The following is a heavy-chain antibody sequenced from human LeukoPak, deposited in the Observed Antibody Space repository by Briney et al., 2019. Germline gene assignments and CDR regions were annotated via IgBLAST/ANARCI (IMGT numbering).Heavy chain of an antibody. V-gene: IGHV3-7*01. D-gene: IGHD3-16*01. CDR2: IKEGESTK. CDR3: ARAVDVADY. CDR1: GFIFTDHW. Sequence: PGGSLRLSCAASGFIFTDHWMSWVRQAPGKGLEWVANIKEGESTKFYADSVRGRFTISRDNAKSSVYLQMNNLRVEDTALYYCARAVDVADYWGRGTLVTVSS. J-gene: IGHJ4*02.